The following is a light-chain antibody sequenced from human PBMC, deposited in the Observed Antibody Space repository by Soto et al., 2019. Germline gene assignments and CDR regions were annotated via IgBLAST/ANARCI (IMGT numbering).Light chain of an antibody. Sequence: QSVLTQPPSASGTPGQRVTISCSGSNSNIGSNTVNWYQQLPGTAPKLLIYSDNQRPSGVPDRFSGSKSGTSASLAISGRQSEDEADYYCAAWDDSLNGPVFGGGTKLTVL. J-gene: IGLJ2*01. CDR1: NSNIGSNT. CDR2: SDN. CDR3: AAWDDSLNGPV. V-gene: IGLV1-44*01.